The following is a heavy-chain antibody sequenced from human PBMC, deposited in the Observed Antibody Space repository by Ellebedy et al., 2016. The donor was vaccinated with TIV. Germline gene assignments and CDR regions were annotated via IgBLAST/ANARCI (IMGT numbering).Heavy chain of an antibody. V-gene: IGHV3-21*04. Sequence: GGSLRPSXAASGFTFSSYGMSWVRQAPGKGLEWVSSISSDRSYIYYADSVKGRFTISRDNSKNTLYLQMNSLRAEDTAVYYCAKVRKEYQLLSVAGTAFDYWGQGTLVTVSS. CDR3: AKVRKEYQLLSVAGTAFDY. D-gene: IGHD2-2*01. CDR1: GFTFSSYG. CDR2: ISSDRSYI. J-gene: IGHJ4*02.